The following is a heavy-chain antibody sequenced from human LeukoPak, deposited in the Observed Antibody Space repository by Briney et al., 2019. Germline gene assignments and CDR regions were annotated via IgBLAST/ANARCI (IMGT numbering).Heavy chain of an antibody. CDR2: ISSGSSYI. Sequence: PGGSLRLSCAASGFTFSSYSMNWVRQAPGKGLEWVSSISSGSSYIYYADSVKGRFTISRDNAKNSLYLQMNSLRAEDTAVYYCATSKLLLDYFDYWGQGTLVTVSS. CDR1: GFTFSSYS. CDR3: ATSKLLLDYFDY. V-gene: IGHV3-21*01. J-gene: IGHJ4*02. D-gene: IGHD2-2*01.